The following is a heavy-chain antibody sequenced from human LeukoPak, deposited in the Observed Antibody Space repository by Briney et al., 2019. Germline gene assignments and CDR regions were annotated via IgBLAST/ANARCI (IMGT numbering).Heavy chain of an antibody. CDR2: INHSGGT. CDR1: GGSFSGYY. D-gene: IGHD5-18*01. V-gene: IGHV4-34*01. Sequence: SETLSLTCAVYGGSFSGYYWSWIRQPPGKGLEWIGEINHSGGTNYNPSLKSRVTISVDTSKNQFSLKLSSVTAVDTAVYYCATCGYSYGSPFDYWGQGTLVTVSS. CDR3: ATCGYSYGSPFDY. J-gene: IGHJ4*02.